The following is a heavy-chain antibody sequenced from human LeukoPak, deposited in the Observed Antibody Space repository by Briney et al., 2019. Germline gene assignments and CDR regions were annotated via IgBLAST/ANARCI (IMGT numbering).Heavy chain of an antibody. CDR1: GGSFSGYY. J-gene: IGHJ4*02. V-gene: IGHV4-34*01. Sequence: SETLSLTCAVYGGSFSGYYRSWIRQPPGKGLEWIGEINHSGSTNYNPSLKSRVTISVDTSKNQFSLKLSSVTAADTAVYYCARGEYSSGWYSYWGQGTLVTVSS. D-gene: IGHD6-19*01. CDR3: ARGEYSSGWYSY. CDR2: INHSGST.